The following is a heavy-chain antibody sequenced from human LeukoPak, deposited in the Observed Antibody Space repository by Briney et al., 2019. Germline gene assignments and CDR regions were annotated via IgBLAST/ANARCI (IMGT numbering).Heavy chain of an antibody. D-gene: IGHD6-6*01. CDR1: GYSISSGYY. J-gene: IGHJ4*02. CDR2: IYHSGST. V-gene: IGHV4-38-2*01. CDR3: ARHSEQLVLLDY. Sequence: SETLSLTCAVSGYSISSGYYWGWIRQPPGKGLEWIGSIYHSGSTYYNPSLKGRVTISVDTSKNQFSLKLSSVTAADTAVYYCARHSEQLVLLDYWGQGTLVTVSS.